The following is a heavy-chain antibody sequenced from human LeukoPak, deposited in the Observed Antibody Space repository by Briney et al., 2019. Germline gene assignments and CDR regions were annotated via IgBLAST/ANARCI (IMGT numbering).Heavy chain of an antibody. V-gene: IGHV3-66*02. CDR1: GFTVSSNY. CDR3: ARDTNFERDYYYMDV. CDR2: IYSGGST. Sequence: PGGSLRLSCAASGFTVSSNYISWVRQAPPKGMELVSVIYSGGSTYYADSVKGRFTISRDNSKNTLYLQMNSLRAEDTAVYYCARDTNFERDYYYMDVWGKGTTVTVSS. J-gene: IGHJ6*03.